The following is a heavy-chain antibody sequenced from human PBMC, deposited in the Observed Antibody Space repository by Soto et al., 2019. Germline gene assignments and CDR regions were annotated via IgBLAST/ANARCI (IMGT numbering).Heavy chain of an antibody. J-gene: IGHJ4*02. CDR3: ASLYYYDSSGYCPYYFDY. V-gene: IGHV3-30-3*01. Sequence: GGSLRLSCAASGFTFSSYAMHWVRQAPGKGLEWVAVISYDGSNKYYADSVKGRFTISRDNSKNTLYLQMNSLRAEDTAVYYCASLYYYDSSGYCPYYFDYWGQGTLVTVSS. CDR1: GFTFSSYA. CDR2: ISYDGSNK. D-gene: IGHD3-22*01.